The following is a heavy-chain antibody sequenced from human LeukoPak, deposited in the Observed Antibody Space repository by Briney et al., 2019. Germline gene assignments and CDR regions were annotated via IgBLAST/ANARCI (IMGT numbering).Heavy chain of an antibody. J-gene: IGHJ4*02. CDR1: GFTFSSYW. Sequence: GGSLRLSCAASGFTFSSYWMNWVRQTPGKGLEWVSRINSDGSRTSYADSVKGRLIISRDNAKNMLYLQMNSLRAEDTAVYYCARDRGLNYWGQGTLVTVSS. V-gene: IGHV3-74*01. CDR2: INSDGSRT. D-gene: IGHD3-10*01. CDR3: ARDRGLNY.